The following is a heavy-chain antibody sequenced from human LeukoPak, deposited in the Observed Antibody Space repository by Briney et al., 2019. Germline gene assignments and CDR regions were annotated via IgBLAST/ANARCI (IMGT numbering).Heavy chain of an antibody. CDR1: GFTFSSYA. D-gene: IGHD3-22*01. CDR3: AKDRLYYYDGSGYIPSDY. Sequence: PGGSLRLSCAASGFTFSSYAMSWVRQAPGKGLEWVSAISGSGGSTYYADSVKGRFTIFRDNSKNTLYLQMNSLRAEDTAVYYCAKDRLYYYDGSGYIPSDYWGQGTLVTVSS. CDR2: ISGSGGST. V-gene: IGHV3-23*01. J-gene: IGHJ4*02.